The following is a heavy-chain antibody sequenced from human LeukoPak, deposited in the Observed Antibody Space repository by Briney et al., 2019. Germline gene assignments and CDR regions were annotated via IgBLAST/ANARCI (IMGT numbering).Heavy chain of an antibody. D-gene: IGHD5-12*01. CDR2: ILNDGSQE. CDR3: ARAPGYSGYGYFDY. Sequence: GRSLRLSCAASGFTFSSYGMHWVRQAPGKGLEWVAVILNDGSQEKYADSVKGRFTIYRDNSKNTLFLQMNTLRAEDTAVYYCARAPGYSGYGYFDYWGQGTLVTVSS. J-gene: IGHJ4*02. V-gene: IGHV3-33*01. CDR1: GFTFSSYG.